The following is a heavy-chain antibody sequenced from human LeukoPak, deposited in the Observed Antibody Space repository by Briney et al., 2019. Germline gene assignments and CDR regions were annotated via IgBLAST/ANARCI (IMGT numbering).Heavy chain of an antibody. V-gene: IGHV4-59*01. CDR2: IYYSGTT. CDR1: GGSISSYY. J-gene: IGHJ4*02. Sequence: SETLSLTCTFSGGSISSYYWSWIRQPPGKGLEWIGYIYYSGTTNYNPSLKSRVTMSVDTSKNQFSLRLNSVTPADTAVYYCARAKGDYWGQGTLVTVSS. CDR3: ARAKGDY.